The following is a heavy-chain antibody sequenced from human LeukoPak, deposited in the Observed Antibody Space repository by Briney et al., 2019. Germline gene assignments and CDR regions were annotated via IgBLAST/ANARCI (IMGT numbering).Heavy chain of an antibody. Sequence: GGSLRLSCAASGFTFSSYSMNWVRQAPGKGLEWVSSISSSSYIYYADSVKGRFTISRDNAKNSLYLQMNSLRAEDTAVYYCARGPTGIAAAGRDYWGQGTLVTVSS. D-gene: IGHD6-13*01. J-gene: IGHJ4*02. CDR2: ISSSSYI. CDR3: ARGPTGIAAAGRDY. CDR1: GFTFSSYS. V-gene: IGHV3-21*01.